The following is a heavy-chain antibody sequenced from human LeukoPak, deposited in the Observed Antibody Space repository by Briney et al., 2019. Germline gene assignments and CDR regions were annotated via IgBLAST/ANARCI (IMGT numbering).Heavy chain of an antibody. Sequence: PGGSLRLSCAASGFTVINYAMNWVRQAPGKGLEWVANIKQDGSEKYYVDSVKGRFTISRDNAKNSLYLQMNSLRAEDTAVYYCAREAAAAHPDYWGQGTLVVVSA. J-gene: IGHJ4*02. CDR3: AREAAAAHPDY. V-gene: IGHV3-7*05. D-gene: IGHD6-13*01. CDR2: IKQDGSEK. CDR1: GFTVINYA.